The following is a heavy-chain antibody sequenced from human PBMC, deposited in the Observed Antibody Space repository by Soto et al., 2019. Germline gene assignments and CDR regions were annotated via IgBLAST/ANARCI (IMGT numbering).Heavy chain of an antibody. J-gene: IGHJ6*02. Sequence: GGSLRLSCLASGFTFTDHYMDWVRQAPGTGLEWIARTKNKPNNYTTTYAASVKGRFTISRDDSGSSLYLQMNNLKTEDTAVDYCAREIRRDYYYYYPLDVWGQGTTVTVSS. CDR1: GFTFTDHY. CDR3: AREIRRDYYYYYPLDV. CDR2: TKNKPNNYTT. V-gene: IGHV3-72*01.